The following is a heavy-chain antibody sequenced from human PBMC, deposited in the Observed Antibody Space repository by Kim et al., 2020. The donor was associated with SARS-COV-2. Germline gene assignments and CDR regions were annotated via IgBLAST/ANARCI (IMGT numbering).Heavy chain of an antibody. D-gene: IGHD1-1*01. Sequence: YTNSSPSFQGHVTISADKSISTAYLQWSSLKASDTAMYYCASANWNYFDYWGQGTLVTVSS. CDR2: YT. CDR3: ASANWNYFDY. J-gene: IGHJ4*02. V-gene: IGHV5-10-1*01.